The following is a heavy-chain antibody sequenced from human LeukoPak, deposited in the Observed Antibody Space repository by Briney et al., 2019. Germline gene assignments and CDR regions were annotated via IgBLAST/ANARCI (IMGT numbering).Heavy chain of an antibody. J-gene: IGHJ4*02. V-gene: IGHV3-30*18. CDR1: GLTVSSNY. D-gene: IGHD6-13*01. Sequence: GGSLRLSCAASGLTVSSNYMTWVRQAPGKGLEWVTVISYDASNKYYADSVRGRFTISRDNSKNTLYLQMNSLRAEDTAVYYCAKDRGSLAAAGSLNYYFDYWGQGTLVTVSS. CDR2: ISYDASNK. CDR3: AKDRGSLAAAGSLNYYFDY.